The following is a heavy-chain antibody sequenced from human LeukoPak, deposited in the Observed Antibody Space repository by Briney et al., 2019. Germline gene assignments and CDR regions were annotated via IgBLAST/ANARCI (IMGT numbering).Heavy chain of an antibody. Sequence: PSQTLSLTCTVSGGSISSGGYSWSWIRQHPGKGLEWIGYIYYSGSTYYNPSLKSRVTISVDTSKNQFSLKLSSVTAADTAVYYCARLTYYYDSSGYVELYYFDYWGQGTLVTVSS. CDR2: IYYSGST. CDR3: ARLTYYYDSSGYVELYYFDY. CDR1: GGSISSGGYS. J-gene: IGHJ4*02. D-gene: IGHD3-22*01. V-gene: IGHV4-31*03.